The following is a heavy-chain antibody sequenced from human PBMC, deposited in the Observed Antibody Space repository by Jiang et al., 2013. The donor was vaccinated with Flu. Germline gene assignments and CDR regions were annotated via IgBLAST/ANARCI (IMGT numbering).Heavy chain of an antibody. J-gene: IGHJ5*02. CDR1: GDSVSSDSGA. CDR3: ASGWAFNP. D-gene: IGHD1-26*01. V-gene: IGHV6-1*01. CDR2: TYYRSKWYN. Sequence: SQTLSLTCAISGDSVSSDSGAWNWIRQSPSRGLEWLGRTYYRSKWYNDYAVSVKSRITINPDTSKNQFSLQLSSVTPEDTAVYYCASGWAFNPWGQGTLVTVSS.